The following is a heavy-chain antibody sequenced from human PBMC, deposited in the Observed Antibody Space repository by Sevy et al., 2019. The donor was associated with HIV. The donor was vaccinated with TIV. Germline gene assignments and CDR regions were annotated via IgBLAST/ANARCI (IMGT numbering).Heavy chain of an antibody. CDR3: ARKIVVVVAATPRYFDY. V-gene: IGHV4-34*01. CDR1: GGSFSGYY. Sequence: SETLSLTCAVYGGSFSGYYWSWIRQPPGKGLEWIGEINHSGSTNYNPSLKSRVTISVDTSKNQFSLKLSSVTAADTAVYYFARKIVVVVAATPRYFDYWGQGTLVTVSS. J-gene: IGHJ4*02. CDR2: INHSGST. D-gene: IGHD2-15*01.